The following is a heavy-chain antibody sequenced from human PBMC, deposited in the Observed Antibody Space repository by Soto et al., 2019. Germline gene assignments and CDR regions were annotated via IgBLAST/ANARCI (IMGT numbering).Heavy chain of an antibody. V-gene: IGHV3-21*01. CDR2: ISSSSSYI. D-gene: IGHD4-17*01. CDR3: ARDNCGAGDYDYYYGMDV. CDR1: GFTFSSYS. J-gene: IGHJ6*02. Sequence: EVQLVESGGGLVKPGGSLRLSCAASGFTFSSYSMNWVRQAPGKGLEWVSSISSSSSYIYYADSVKGRFTISRDNAKKSLYPQMNSLRAEDTAVYYCARDNCGAGDYDYYYGMDVWGQGTTVTVSS.